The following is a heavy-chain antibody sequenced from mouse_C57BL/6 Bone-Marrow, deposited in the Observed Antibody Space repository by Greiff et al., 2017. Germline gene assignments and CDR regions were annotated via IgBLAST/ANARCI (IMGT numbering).Heavy chain of an antibody. D-gene: IGHD2-10*02. Sequence: QVQLQQSGAELVRPGTSVKMSCKASGYTFTNYWIGWAKQRPGHGLEWIGDIYPGGGYTNYNEKFKGKATLTADQSYSTSYMQLSSLKSEDSAIYYCARRGYGNYNFDYWGQGTTLTVSS. J-gene: IGHJ2*01. CDR1: GYTFTNYW. V-gene: IGHV1-63*01. CDR3: ARRGYGNYNFDY. CDR2: IYPGGGYT.